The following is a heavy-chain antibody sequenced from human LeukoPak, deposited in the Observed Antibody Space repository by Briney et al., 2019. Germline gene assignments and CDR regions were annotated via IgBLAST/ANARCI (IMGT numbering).Heavy chain of an antibody. D-gene: IGHD3-22*01. V-gene: IGHV1-46*01. CDR3: ARDWDYYDSSGYPAPGGY. CDR2: INPSGGST. CDR1: GYTFTSYY. Sequence: ASVKVSCKASGYTFTSYYMHWVRQAPGQGLEWMGIINPSGGSTSYAQKFQGRVTMTRDTSTSTVYMELSSLRSEDTAVYYCARDWDYYDSSGYPAPGGYWGQGTLVTVSS. J-gene: IGHJ4*02.